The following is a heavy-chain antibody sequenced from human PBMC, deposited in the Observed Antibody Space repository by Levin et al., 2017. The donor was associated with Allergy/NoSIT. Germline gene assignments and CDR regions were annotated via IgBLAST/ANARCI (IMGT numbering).Heavy chain of an antibody. J-gene: IGHJ5*02. D-gene: IGHD3-10*01. CDR2: INHSGST. CDR3: AREVGLLWFRESPANLKKNWFDP. CDR1: GGSFSGYY. Sequence: SETLSLTCAVYGGSFSGYYWSWIRQPPGKGLEWIGEINHSGSTNYNPSLKSRVTISVDTSKNQFSLKLSSVTAADTAVYYCAREVGLLWFRESPANLKKNWFDPWGQGTLVTVSS. V-gene: IGHV4-34*01.